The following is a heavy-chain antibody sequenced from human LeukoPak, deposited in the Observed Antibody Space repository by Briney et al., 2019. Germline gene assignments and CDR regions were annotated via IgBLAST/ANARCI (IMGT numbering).Heavy chain of an antibody. D-gene: IGHD2-15*01. V-gene: IGHV3-30*04. CDR1: GFTFRDYA. CDR2: MSYDGSNK. CDR3: ARDQVELCSSGSCYVIDN. Sequence: GGSLRLSCAASGFTFRDYAMHWVRQAPGRGLEWVAVMSYDGSNKYYAESVKGRFTISRDNSRNTLHLQMSSLRVADTAVYYCARDQVELCSSGSCYVIDNWGPGTLVAVSS. J-gene: IGHJ4*02.